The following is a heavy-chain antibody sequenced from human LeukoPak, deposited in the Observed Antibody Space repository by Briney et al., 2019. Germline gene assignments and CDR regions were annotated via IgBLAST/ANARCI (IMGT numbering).Heavy chain of an antibody. D-gene: IGHD3-10*01. CDR1: TDSITTYY. V-gene: IGHV4-59*01. CDR2: VYYTGST. CDR3: ARDPPGSGSYLDY. J-gene: IGHJ4*02. Sequence: SETLSITCTVSTDSITTYYWTWVRQPPGKGLEYIGYVYYTGSTNYDPSLKSRVTISLDTSKNQFSLKLTSVTAADTAVYYCARDPPGSGSYLDYWGQGTLVTVSS.